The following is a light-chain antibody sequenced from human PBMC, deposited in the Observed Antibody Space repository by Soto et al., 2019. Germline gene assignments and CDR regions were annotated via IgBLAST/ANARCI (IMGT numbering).Light chain of an antibody. Sequence: EIVLTQSPGTLSLSPGERATLSCRASQSVSSSYLACYQQKPVQAPRLLIRATAIRATFSPNRFRSRLTGTDCTLTFGSFELYYCAVCSNQHAWTFGPGTKVDIK. CDR1: QSVSSSY. CDR3: QHAWT. CDR2: ATA. V-gene: IGKV3-20*01. J-gene: IGKJ1*01.